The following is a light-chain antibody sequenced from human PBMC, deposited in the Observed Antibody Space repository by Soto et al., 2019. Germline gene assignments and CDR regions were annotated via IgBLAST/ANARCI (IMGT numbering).Light chain of an antibody. J-gene: IGKJ4*01. CDR1: QSVSSN. Sequence: EIVLTQSPATLSLSPGERATLSCRASQSVSSNLAWYQQKPGQAPRLLIYGASTRATGIPARFSGSGSGTDFTLTISRLEPEDFAVYYCQQYGSSPALTFGGGTKVDIK. CDR3: QQYGSSPALT. V-gene: IGKV3-20*01. CDR2: GAS.